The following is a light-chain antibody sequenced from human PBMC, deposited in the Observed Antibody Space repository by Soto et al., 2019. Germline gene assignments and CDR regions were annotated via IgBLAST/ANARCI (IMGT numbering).Light chain of an antibody. CDR1: QSVSSSY. Sequence: EIVLTQSPVTLSLSPGERATLSCRASQSVSSSYIAWYQQKPGQPPRLLIYGASSRATGIPGRFSGSWSGTYFTLTISILQPEDSATYFCHSRAFGQGTRLGL. V-gene: IGKV3-20*01. J-gene: IGKJ5*01. CDR3: HSRA. CDR2: GAS.